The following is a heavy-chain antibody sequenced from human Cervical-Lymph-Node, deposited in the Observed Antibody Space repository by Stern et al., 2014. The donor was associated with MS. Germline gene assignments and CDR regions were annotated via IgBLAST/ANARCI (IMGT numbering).Heavy chain of an antibody. D-gene: IGHD1-14*01. CDR2: IIPVFGTP. Sequence: QVQLVQSGAEVQKPGSSVKVSCKASGDTSNTDAIHWVRQAPGQGLERMGGIIPVFGTPVYAQRVKGRVSIAADESTATDYMELSSLRSDDTAVYYCARGASSAAWYKHAVDVWGQGTTVTVSS. J-gene: IGHJ6*02. CDR1: GDTSNTDA. CDR3: ARGASSAAWYKHAVDV. V-gene: IGHV1-69*01.